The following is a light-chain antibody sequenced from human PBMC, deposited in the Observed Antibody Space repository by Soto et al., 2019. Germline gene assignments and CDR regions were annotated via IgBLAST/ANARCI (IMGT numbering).Light chain of an antibody. CDR3: ATWDSSLSAVV. CDR2: DNN. CDR1: SSNIGNNY. Sequence: QSALTQPPSMSAAPGQRVTISCSGSSSNIGNNYVSWYQHLPGTAPKLLIYDNNQRPSWIPDRFSGSKSGTSATLGITGLQTGDEADYYCATWDSSLSAVVFGGGTKLTVL. V-gene: IGLV1-51*01. J-gene: IGLJ2*01.